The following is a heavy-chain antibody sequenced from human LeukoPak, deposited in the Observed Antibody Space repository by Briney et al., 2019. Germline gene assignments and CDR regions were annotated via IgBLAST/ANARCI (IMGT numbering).Heavy chain of an antibody. D-gene: IGHD2-2*01. Sequence: GRSLRLSCAASGFSFSGFWMHWVRQAPGKGLLWVSHIDIDGRGTTYVDSVKGRFTISRDNAKNTLYLQMNSLRAEDTAVYYCARSCTSTTCPFDFWGRGTLVTVSS. CDR1: GFSFSGFW. CDR2: IDIDGRGT. V-gene: IGHV3-74*01. J-gene: IGHJ2*01. CDR3: ARSCTSTTCPFDF.